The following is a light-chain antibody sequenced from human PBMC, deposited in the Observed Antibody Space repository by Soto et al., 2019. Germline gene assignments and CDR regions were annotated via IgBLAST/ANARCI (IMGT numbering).Light chain of an antibody. CDR3: QQRSNWPPWT. CDR2: DAS. J-gene: IGKJ1*01. V-gene: IGKV3-11*01. Sequence: EIVLTQSPATLSLSPGEIATLSCRASQSVSSYLAWYQQKPVQAPRLLIYDASNRATGIPARFSGSGSGTAFTLTISSLEPEDFAVYYCQQRSNWPPWTFGQGTKVEIK. CDR1: QSVSSY.